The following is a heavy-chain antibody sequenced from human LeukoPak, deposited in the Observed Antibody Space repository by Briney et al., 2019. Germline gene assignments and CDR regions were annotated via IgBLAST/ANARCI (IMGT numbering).Heavy chain of an antibody. V-gene: IGHV4-4*02. CDR1: GGAISSSNW. J-gene: IGHJ4*02. D-gene: IGHD3-10*01. Sequence: PSGTLSLTSAVSGGAISSSNWGSWVRQPPGKGLGWIGEIYHSGSTKYNPSLKSRVTISVDKSKNLFSLKLSSVSAADTAVYYCASAVYGSGSYYRDYWGEGTLGTVSS. CDR2: IYHSGST. CDR3: ASAVYGSGSYYRDY.